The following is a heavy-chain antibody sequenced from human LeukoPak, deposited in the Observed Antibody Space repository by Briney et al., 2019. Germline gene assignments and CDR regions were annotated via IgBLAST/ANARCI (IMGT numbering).Heavy chain of an antibody. CDR2: ISSSSSYI. CDR3: ARGSNIVVVPAAPFDY. J-gene: IGHJ4*02. Sequence: PGGSLRLSCAASGFTFSSYSMNWVRQAPGKGLEWVSSISSSSSYIYYADSVKGRFTISRDNAKNSLYLQMNSLRAEDTAVYYCARGSNIVVVPAAPFDYWSQGTLVTVSS. V-gene: IGHV3-21*01. CDR1: GFTFSSYS. D-gene: IGHD2-2*01.